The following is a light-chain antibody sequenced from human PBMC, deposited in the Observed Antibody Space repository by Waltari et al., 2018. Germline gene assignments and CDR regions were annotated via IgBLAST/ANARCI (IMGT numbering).Light chain of an antibody. Sequence: QSPLTQPASVPGYPAQSLTISSSRPDSDVGAYTFVPWYPQHPGKAPHLIIYEVSNRPSGISNRFSASKSGNTASLTISGLHAEDEADYYCSSYTTGSAPGVFGTGTRVTVL. J-gene: IGLJ1*01. V-gene: IGLV2-14*01. CDR3: SSYTTGSAPGV. CDR1: DSDVGAYTF. CDR2: EVS.